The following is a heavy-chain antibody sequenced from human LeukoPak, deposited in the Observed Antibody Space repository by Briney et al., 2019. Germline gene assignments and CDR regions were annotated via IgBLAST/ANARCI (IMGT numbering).Heavy chain of an antibody. CDR2: ISGSGGST. J-gene: IGHJ4*02. CDR1: GFTFSSYN. CDR3: AGERTGSSGSAFGY. V-gene: IGHV3-23*01. Sequence: GGSLSLSCAASGFTFSSYNLNWVRQAPGKGLEWVSAISGSGGSTYYADSVKGRFTISRDNSKNTLYLQMNSLRAEDTALYYCAGERTGSSGSAFGYWGQGTLVTVSS. D-gene: IGHD6-19*01.